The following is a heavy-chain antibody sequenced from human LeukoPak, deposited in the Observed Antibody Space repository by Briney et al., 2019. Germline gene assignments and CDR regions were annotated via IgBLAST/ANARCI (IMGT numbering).Heavy chain of an antibody. Sequence: KRSGPTLVKPTQTLTLTCTFSGFSLSTSGVGVGWIRQPPGKALEWLALIYWDDDKRYSPSLKSRLTITKDTSKNQVVLTMTNMDPVDTATYFCVHTYYYASGNSAFDYWGQGTLVTVSS. CDR2: IYWDDDK. V-gene: IGHV2-5*02. J-gene: IGHJ4*02. CDR1: GFSLSTSGVG. D-gene: IGHD3-10*01. CDR3: VHTYYYASGNSAFDY.